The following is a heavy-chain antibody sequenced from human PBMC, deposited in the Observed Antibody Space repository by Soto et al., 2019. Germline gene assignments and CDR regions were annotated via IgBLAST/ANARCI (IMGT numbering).Heavy chain of an antibody. CDR1: GYTFTSYY. CDR2: IKPSGGST. CDR3: ASSTSGYYCHY. V-gene: IGHV1-46*01. J-gene: IGHJ4*01. Sequence: AAVKDSCKASGYTFTSYYMHWVGLSPVQGLKWITIIKPSGGSTISTQKFKGRVTMTMDTTTSTVYIKLSSLTTEDTALYYYASSTSGYYCHYWAHGTLVTVS. D-gene: IGHD3-22*01.